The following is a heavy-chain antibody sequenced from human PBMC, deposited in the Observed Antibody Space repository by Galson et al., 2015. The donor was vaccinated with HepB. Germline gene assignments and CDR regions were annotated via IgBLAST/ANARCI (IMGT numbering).Heavy chain of an antibody. Sequence: SLRLSCAASGFTFSSYAMHWVRQAPGKGLEWVAVISYDGSNKYYADSVKGRFTISRDNSKNTLYLQMNSLRAEDAAVYYCARDPESGSYLYYFDYWGQGTLVTVSS. CDR3: ARDPESGSYLYYFDY. CDR2: ISYDGSNK. J-gene: IGHJ4*02. V-gene: IGHV3-30-3*01. D-gene: IGHD1-26*01. CDR1: GFTFSSYA.